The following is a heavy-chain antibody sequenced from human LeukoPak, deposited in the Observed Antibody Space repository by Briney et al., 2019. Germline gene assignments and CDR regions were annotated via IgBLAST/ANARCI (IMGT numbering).Heavy chain of an antibody. CDR2: MNPNSGNT. CDR1: GYTFTSYD. Sequence: ASVKVSCKASGYTFTSYDINWVRQATGQGLEWMGWMNPNSGNTGYAQKFQGRVTMTRNTSISTAYMELSSLRSEDTAVYYCCSFRSSGSKTFFGYYYGMDVWGQGTTVTVSS. J-gene: IGHJ6*02. V-gene: IGHV1-8*01. CDR3: CSFRSSGSKTFFGYYYGMDV. D-gene: IGHD3-22*01.